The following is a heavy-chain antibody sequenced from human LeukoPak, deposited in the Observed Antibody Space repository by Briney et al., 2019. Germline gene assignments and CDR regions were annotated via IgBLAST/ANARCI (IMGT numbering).Heavy chain of an antibody. J-gene: IGHJ4*02. CDR2: IIPSGHTT. V-gene: IGHV3-23*01. Sequence: GGSLRLSCAVSGFPFSSYGMSCVRHAPGKGLEWVSGIIPSGHTTYYADSVRGRFTISRDNTRNTLYLQMNSLRAEDTAVYYCASGSSGYYWAYWGQGTLVTVSS. D-gene: IGHD3-22*01. CDR3: ASGSSGYYWAY. CDR1: GFPFSSYG.